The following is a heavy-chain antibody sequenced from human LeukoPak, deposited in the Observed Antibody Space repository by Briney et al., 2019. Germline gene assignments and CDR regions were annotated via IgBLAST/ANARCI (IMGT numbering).Heavy chain of an antibody. CDR2: FDPEDGET. CDR3: ATNPLYGSGGPLYYYYMDV. Sequence: ASVKVSCKVSGYTLTELSMHWVRQAPGKGLEWMGGFDPEDGETIYAQKFQGRVTMTEDTSTDTAYMELSSLRSEDTAVYYCATNPLYGSGGPLYYYYMDVWGKGTTVTVSS. J-gene: IGHJ6*03. D-gene: IGHD3-10*01. CDR1: GYTLTELS. V-gene: IGHV1-24*01.